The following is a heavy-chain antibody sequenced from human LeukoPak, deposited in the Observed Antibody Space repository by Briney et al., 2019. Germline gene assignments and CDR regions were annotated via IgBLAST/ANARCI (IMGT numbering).Heavy chain of an antibody. CDR1: GFTFSSYW. Sequence: PGGSLRLSCEASGFTFSSYWMSWVRQAPGKGLEWVANIKHYGSEKYYVDSVKGRFTISRDNAKNSLYLQMNSLRAEDTAVYYCARDDYGWGSHPYWGQGTLVTVSS. CDR3: ARDDYGWGSHPY. V-gene: IGHV3-7*04. D-gene: IGHD3-10*01. J-gene: IGHJ4*02. CDR2: IKHYGSEK.